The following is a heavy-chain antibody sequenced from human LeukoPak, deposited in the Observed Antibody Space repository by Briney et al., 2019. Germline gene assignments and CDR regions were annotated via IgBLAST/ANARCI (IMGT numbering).Heavy chain of an antibody. V-gene: IGHV1-69*06. CDR3: ARDRLDLYYYGSGSYYNWFDP. D-gene: IGHD3-10*01. CDR1: GGTFSSYA. J-gene: IGHJ5*02. Sequence: SVRVSCKASGGTFSSYAIGWVRQAPGQGLEWMGGIIPIFGTANYAQKFQGRVTITADKSTSTAYMELSSLRSEDTAVYYCARDRLDLYYYGSGSYYNWFDPWGQGTLVTVSS. CDR2: IIPIFGTA.